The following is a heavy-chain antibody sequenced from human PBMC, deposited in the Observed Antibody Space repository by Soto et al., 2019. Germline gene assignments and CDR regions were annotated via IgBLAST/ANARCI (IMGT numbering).Heavy chain of an antibody. CDR1: GFTFSTYW. Sequence: GGSLRLSCVASGFTFSTYWMSWVRQAPGKGLEWVANIKEDGSEQYYVDSVRGRFTISRDNAKNSLYLQMNGLRVEDTAVYYCAGDATYGEILTLPYWGLGTLVTVS. V-gene: IGHV3-7*01. D-gene: IGHD3-9*01. J-gene: IGHJ4*02. CDR3: AGDATYGEILTLPY. CDR2: IKEDGSEQ.